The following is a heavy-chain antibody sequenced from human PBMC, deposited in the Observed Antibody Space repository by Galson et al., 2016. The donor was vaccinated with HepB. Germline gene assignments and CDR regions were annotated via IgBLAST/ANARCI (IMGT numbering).Heavy chain of an antibody. CDR1: GFTVSNNY. CDR3: ARDPGFRNGMNV. CDR2: IYSGGST. V-gene: IGHV3-53*01. J-gene: IGHJ6*02. Sequence: SLRLSCAVSGFTVSNNYMSWVRQAPGKGLEWVSLIYSGGSTYYADSVKGRFTISRDNSKNTLYLQMNNLRAEDTAVYYCARDPGFRNGMNVWDQGTTVTVSS.